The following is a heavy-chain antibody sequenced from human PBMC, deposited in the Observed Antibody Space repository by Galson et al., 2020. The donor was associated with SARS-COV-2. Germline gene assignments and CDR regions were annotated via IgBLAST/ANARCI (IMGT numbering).Heavy chain of an antibody. V-gene: IGHV1-18*01. J-gene: IGHJ4*02. CDR2: IRVYNGDT. CDR1: GYIFSSYS. D-gene: IGHD1-26*01. CDR3: ARATVGAMYFDY. Sequence: GASVKVSCKLSGYIFSSYSLSWVRQAPGQGLERMGWIRVYNGDTNYAQNFQDRVTMSTDTATNTAYMELRGLRSDDTAVYYCARATVGAMYFDYWGQGTLVTVSS.